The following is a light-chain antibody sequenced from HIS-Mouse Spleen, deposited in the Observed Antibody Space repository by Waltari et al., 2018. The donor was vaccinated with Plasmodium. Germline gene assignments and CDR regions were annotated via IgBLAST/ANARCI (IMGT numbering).Light chain of an antibody. CDR1: SRDVGGYNY. V-gene: IGLV2-14*01. CDR3: SSYTSSSTVV. Sequence: QSALTQPASVSGSPGQSITISCTGPSRDVGGYNYVSWYQQPPGKAPKLMIYEVSNRPSGVSNRFSGSKSGNTASLTISGLQAEDEADYYCSSYTSSSTVVFGGGTKLTVL. CDR2: EVS. J-gene: IGLJ2*01.